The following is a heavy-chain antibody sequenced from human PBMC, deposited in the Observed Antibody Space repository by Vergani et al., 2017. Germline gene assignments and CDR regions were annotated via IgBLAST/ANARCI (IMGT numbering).Heavy chain of an antibody. Sequence: QVQLPESGPGLVKPSETLSLTCTVSGGSISSYYWSWIRQPPGKGLEWIGYIYYSGSTNYNPSLKSRVTISVDTSKNQFSLKLSSVTAADTAVYYCARDRRIASAGTGYYYYGMDVWGQGTTVTVSS. V-gene: IGHV4-59*01. J-gene: IGHJ6*02. CDR3: ARDRRIASAGTGYYYYGMDV. CDR2: IYYSGST. D-gene: IGHD6-13*01. CDR1: GGSISSYY.